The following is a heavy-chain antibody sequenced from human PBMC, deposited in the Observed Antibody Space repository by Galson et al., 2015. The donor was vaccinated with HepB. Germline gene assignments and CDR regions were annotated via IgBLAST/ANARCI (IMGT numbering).Heavy chain of an antibody. CDR2: ISSSGSTI. D-gene: IGHD6-6*01. V-gene: IGHV3-11*04. Sequence: SLRLSCAASGFTFSDYYMSWIRQAPGKGLEWVSYISSSGSTIYYADSVKGRFTISRDNSKNTLYLQMNSLRAEDTAVYYCARGDRARPTYYYYGMDVWGQGTTVTVSS. J-gene: IGHJ6*02. CDR1: GFTFSDYY. CDR3: ARGDRARPTYYYYGMDV.